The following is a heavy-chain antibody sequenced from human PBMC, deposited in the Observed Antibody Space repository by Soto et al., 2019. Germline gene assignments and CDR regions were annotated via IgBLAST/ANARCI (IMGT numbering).Heavy chain of an antibody. CDR2: ISWNSGSI. CDR3: AKDNSSWSHYFDY. J-gene: IGHJ4*02. D-gene: IGHD6-13*01. CDR1: GFTFGDYA. V-gene: IGHV3-9*01. Sequence: DVQLVESGGGWVQPGRSLRLSCGASGFTFGDYAMHWVRQAPGKGLEWVSGISWNSGSIGYADSVKGRFTVSRDNAKNSLYLQMNSMRPEVTALYYCAKDNSSWSHYFDYWGQGILVTVSS.